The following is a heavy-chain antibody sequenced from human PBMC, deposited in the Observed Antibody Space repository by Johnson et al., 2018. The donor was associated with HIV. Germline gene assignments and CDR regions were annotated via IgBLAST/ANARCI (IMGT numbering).Heavy chain of an antibody. CDR3: ARDLIKQQFLEWLSEGYGVFDI. CDR1: GFTFSSYG. J-gene: IGHJ3*02. D-gene: IGHD3-3*01. CDR2: ISYDGSNK. Sequence: QVQLVESGGGVVQPGRSLRLSCAASGFTFSSYGMHWVRQAPGKGLEWVAVISYDGSNKYYADSVKGRFIISRDNSKKTLDLQTNGLRAEDTAVYYCARDLIKQQFLEWLSEGYGVFDIWGQGTMVTSLQ. V-gene: IGHV3-30*03.